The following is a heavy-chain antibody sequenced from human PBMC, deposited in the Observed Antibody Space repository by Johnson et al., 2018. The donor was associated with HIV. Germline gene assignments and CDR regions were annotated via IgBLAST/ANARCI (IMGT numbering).Heavy chain of an antibody. J-gene: IGHJ3*02. Sequence: QVQLVESGGGVVQPGGSLRLSCAASGFTFSSYGMHWVRQAPGKGLEWVAFIRYDGSNKYYADSVKGRLTISRDNSKNTLYLQMNSLRAEDTAVYYCARTSGSYYERDAFDIWGQGTMVTVSS. CDR3: ARTSGSYYERDAFDI. D-gene: IGHD1-26*01. CDR1: GFTFSSYG. CDR2: IRYDGSNK. V-gene: IGHV3-30*02.